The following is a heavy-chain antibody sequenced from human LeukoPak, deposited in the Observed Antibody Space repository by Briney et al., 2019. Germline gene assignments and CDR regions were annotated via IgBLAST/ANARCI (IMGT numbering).Heavy chain of an antibody. CDR1: GYTFTSYG. CDR3: ARDQKNYGGNERGAFDI. CDR2: ISAYNGNT. D-gene: IGHD4-23*01. V-gene: IGHV1-18*01. J-gene: IGHJ3*02. Sequence: ASVKVSCKASGYTFTSYGISWVRQAPGQGLEWMGWISAYNGNTNYAQKLQGRVTMTTDTSTSTAYMELRSLRSDDTAVYYCARDQKNYGGNERGAFDIWGQGTMVTVSS.